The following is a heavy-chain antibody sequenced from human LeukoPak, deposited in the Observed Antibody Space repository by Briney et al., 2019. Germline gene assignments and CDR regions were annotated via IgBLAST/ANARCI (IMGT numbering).Heavy chain of an antibody. J-gene: IGHJ6*03. D-gene: IGHD6-13*01. V-gene: IGHV4-34*01. CDR3: AISYSSSWYVYYMDV. CDR1: GGSFSGYY. Sequence: SETLSLTCAVYGGSFSGYYWSWIRQPPGKGLEWIGEINHSGSTNYNPSLKSRVTISVDTSKNQFSLKLSSVTAADTAVYYCAISYSSSWYVYYMDVWGKGTTVTISS. CDR2: INHSGST.